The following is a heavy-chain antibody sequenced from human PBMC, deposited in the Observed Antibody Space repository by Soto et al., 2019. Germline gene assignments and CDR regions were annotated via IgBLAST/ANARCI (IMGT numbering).Heavy chain of an antibody. CDR1: GFTFGSYG. CDR3: AKDTRIGARPIGYFDH. J-gene: IGHJ4*02. D-gene: IGHD6-6*01. V-gene: IGHV3-23*01. CDR2: LSGSSLNV. Sequence: EVQLLESGGGLVQPGGSLRLTCAASGFTFGSYGMSWVRQAPGKGLEWVSSLSGSSLNVYYADSVKGRFTISRDNSDNLLFLEMTSLRAEETSFYYCAKDTRIGARPIGYFDHWGQGTLVTVSS.